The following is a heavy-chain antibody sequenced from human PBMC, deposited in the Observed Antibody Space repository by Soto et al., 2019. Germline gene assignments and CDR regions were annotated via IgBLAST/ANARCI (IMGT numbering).Heavy chain of an antibody. J-gene: IGHJ4*02. Sequence: QVQLVQSGTEVKKPGASVKVSCKASGYTFTTFGISWVRQAPGQGLEWMGWISAYNGNTNYAQKFQGRVTITTDTSTSTASLELRSLRSDDTAVYCCARGGTPIDSWGQGTLVTVSS. CDR1: GYTFTTFG. D-gene: IGHD3-16*01. CDR2: ISAYNGNT. CDR3: ARGGTPIDS. V-gene: IGHV1-18*01.